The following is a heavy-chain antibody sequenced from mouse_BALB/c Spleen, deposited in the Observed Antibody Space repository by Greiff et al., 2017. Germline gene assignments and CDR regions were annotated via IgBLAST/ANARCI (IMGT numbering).Heavy chain of an antibody. CDR2: IDPANGNT. Sequence: VQLKQSGAELVKPGASVKLSCTASGFNIKDTYMHWVKQRPEQGLEWIGRIDPANGNTKYDPKFQGKATITADTSSNTAYLKLSSLTSEDTAVYYCASGDYDTSWFAYWGQGTLVTVSA. V-gene: IGHV14-3*02. CDR3: ASGDYDTSWFAY. CDR1: GFNIKDTY. D-gene: IGHD2-4*01. J-gene: IGHJ3*01.